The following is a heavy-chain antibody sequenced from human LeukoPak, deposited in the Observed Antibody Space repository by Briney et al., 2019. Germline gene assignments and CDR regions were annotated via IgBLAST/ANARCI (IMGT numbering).Heavy chain of an antibody. J-gene: IGHJ1*01. CDR3: ATGTGYYRGAEYFQY. D-gene: IGHD3-9*01. V-gene: IGHV4-4*07. CDR1: GASISSYY. CDR2: VYTTGGT. Sequence: SSETLSLTCSVSGASISSYYWSWIRQPAGKGLEYIGRVYTTGGTHYNPTLKGRLTMSAGTSKNQFYLKLTSVTAADTAVYYCATGTGYYRGAEYFQYWGQGTLVTVSS.